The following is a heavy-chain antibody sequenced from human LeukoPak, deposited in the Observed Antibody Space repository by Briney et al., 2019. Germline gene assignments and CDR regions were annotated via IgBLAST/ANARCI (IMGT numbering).Heavy chain of an antibody. D-gene: IGHD4-11*01. CDR3: ARGSFRIDDYSNYRLSAVNFYYYYYMDV. J-gene: IGHJ6*03. CDR2: INPSGGST. V-gene: IGHV1-46*01. Sequence: ASVKVSWKASGYTFTSYYMHWVRQAPGQGLEWMGIINPSGGSTSYAQKFQGRVTMTRDMSTSTVYMELSSLRSEDTAVYYCARGSFRIDDYSNYRLSAVNFYYYYYMDVWGKGTTVTVSS. CDR1: GYTFTSYY.